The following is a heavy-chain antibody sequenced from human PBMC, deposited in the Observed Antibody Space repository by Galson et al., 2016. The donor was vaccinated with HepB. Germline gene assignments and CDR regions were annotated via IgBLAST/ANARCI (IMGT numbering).Heavy chain of an antibody. D-gene: IGHD6-19*01. J-gene: IGHJ4*02. CDR2: IWYDGSNK. V-gene: IGHV3-33*01. Sequence: SLRLSCAASGFTFSSYGMHWVRQAPGKGLEWVAVIWYDGSNKYYADSVKGRFTISRDNSKNTLYLQMNSLRAEATTVHYCASELDSSGGYAPDYWGQGTLFTVSS. CDR3: ASELDSSGGYAPDY. CDR1: GFTFSSYG.